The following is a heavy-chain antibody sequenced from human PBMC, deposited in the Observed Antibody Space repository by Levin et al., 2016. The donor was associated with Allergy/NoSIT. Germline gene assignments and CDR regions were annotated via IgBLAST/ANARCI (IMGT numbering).Heavy chain of an antibody. CDR3: ARPMTNDYGGNFDY. CDR1: GFTFSSYN. Sequence: GESLKISCAASGFTFSSYNLNWVRQAPGKGLEWVSSISSTNSYLYYADSVKGRFTISRDNAKNSLYLQMNSLRVEDTGVYYCARPMTNDYGGNFDYWGPGTLVTVSS. CDR2: ISSTNSYL. D-gene: IGHD4-23*01. V-gene: IGHV3-21*01. J-gene: IGHJ4*02.